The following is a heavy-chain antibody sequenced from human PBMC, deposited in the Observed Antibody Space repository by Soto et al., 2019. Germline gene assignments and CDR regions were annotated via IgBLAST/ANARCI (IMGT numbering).Heavy chain of an antibody. J-gene: IGHJ4*02. Sequence: VASVKVSCKVSGYTLTELSMHWVRQAPGKGLEWMGGFDSEDGETIYAQKFQGRVTMTEDTSTDTAYMELSSLRSEDTAVYYCATGELELQELDYWGQGTLVTVSS. CDR2: FDSEDGET. D-gene: IGHD1-7*01. CDR3: ATGELELQELDY. CDR1: GYTLTELS. V-gene: IGHV1-24*01.